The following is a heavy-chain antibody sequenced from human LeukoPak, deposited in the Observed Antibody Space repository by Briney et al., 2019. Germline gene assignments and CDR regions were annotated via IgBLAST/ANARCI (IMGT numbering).Heavy chain of an antibody. D-gene: IGHD3/OR15-3a*01. J-gene: IGHJ4*02. Sequence: PSETLSLTCTVSSGSIRSYHWAWIRQPDGKELEWIGRIYTTGDTDYNPSLKSRVTMSVDTSKNQFSLNLRSVTTADTAFYYCARNGYTKSWTHLDYWGQGILVSVSS. CDR1: SGSIRSYH. CDR3: ARNGYTKSWTHLDY. V-gene: IGHV4-4*07. CDR2: IYTTGDT.